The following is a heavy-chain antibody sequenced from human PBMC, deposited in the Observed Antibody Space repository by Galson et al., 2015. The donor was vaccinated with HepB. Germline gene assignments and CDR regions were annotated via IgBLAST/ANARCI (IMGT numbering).Heavy chain of an antibody. CDR1: GFTFSNAW. J-gene: IGHJ4*02. CDR2: IKSKTDGGTT. Sequence: SLRLSCAASGFTFSNAWMNWVRQAPGKGLEWVGRIKSKTDGGTTDYAAPVKGRFTISRDDSKNTLYLQMNSLKTEDTAVYYCTTSRELRGGYYFDYWGQGTLVTVSS. CDR3: TTSRELRGGYYFDY. V-gene: IGHV3-15*07. D-gene: IGHD1-26*01.